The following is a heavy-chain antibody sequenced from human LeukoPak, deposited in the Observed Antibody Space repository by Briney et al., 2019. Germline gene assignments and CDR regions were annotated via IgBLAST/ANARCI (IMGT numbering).Heavy chain of an antibody. D-gene: IGHD2-2*02. CDR1: GFTFSSYS. V-gene: IGHV3-21*01. J-gene: IGHJ6*02. Sequence: PGGSLRLSCAASGFTFSSYSMNWVRQAPGKGLEWVSSISSSSSYIYYADSVKGRFTISRDNAKNSLYLQMNSLRAEDTAVYYCAREAPYQLLYRRLHHDVWGQGTTVTVSS. CDR3: AREAPYQLLYRRLHHDV. CDR2: ISSSSSYI.